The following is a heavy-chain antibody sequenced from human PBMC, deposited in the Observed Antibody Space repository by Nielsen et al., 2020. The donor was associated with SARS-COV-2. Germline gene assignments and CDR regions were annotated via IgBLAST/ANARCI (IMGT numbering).Heavy chain of an antibody. D-gene: IGHD4-23*01. CDR1: GFAFSSYA. V-gene: IGHV3-23*01. CDR2: ISGSGGST. Sequence: GESLRLSCAASGFAFSSYAMSWVRQAPGKGLEWVSAISGSGGSTYYADSVKGRFTISRDNSKNTLYLQMNSLRAEDTAVYYCAKSTVVTTYYFDYWGQGTLVTVSS. J-gene: IGHJ4*02. CDR3: AKSTVVTTYYFDY.